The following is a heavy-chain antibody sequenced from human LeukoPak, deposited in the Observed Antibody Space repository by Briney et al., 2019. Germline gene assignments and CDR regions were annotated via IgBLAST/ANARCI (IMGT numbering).Heavy chain of an antibody. Sequence: SETLSLTCAVSGYSISSGYYWGWIRQPPGKGLEWIGSIYHSGSTYYNPSLKSRVTISVDTSKNQFSLKLSSVTAADTAVYYRARQLAAAGTHDYWGQGTLVTVSS. CDR3: ARQLAAAGTHDY. J-gene: IGHJ4*02. D-gene: IGHD6-13*01. V-gene: IGHV4-38-2*01. CDR2: IYHSGST. CDR1: GYSISSGYY.